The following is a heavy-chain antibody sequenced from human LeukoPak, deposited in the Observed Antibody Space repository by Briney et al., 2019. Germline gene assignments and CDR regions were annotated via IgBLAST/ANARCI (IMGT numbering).Heavy chain of an antibody. J-gene: IGHJ4*02. D-gene: IGHD3-3*01. V-gene: IGHV4-34*01. CDR1: GFTFSSYW. CDR2: INHSGST. CDR3: ARGRGRFGRVERKYYFDY. Sequence: GSLRLSCAASGFTFSSYWMYWVRQAPGKGLEWVGQINHSGSTNYNPSLKSRVTMSVDTSKNQFSLKLSSVTAADTAVYYCARGRGRFGRVERKYYFDYWGQGTLVTVSS.